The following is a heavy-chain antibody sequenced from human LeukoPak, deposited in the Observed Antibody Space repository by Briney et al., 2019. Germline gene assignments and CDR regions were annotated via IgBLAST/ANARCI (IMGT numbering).Heavy chain of an antibody. D-gene: IGHD6-13*01. V-gene: IGHV3-23*01. CDR1: GFTFSNAW. J-gene: IGHJ5*02. CDR2: ISGSGGGT. Sequence: GGSLRLSCAASGFTFSNAWMNWVRQAPGKGLEWVSGISGSGGGTYYADSVKGRFTITRDNSKNTLYLQLNSLRVEDTAVYYCAKGGYSSSWYAGNWFDPWGQGTLVTVSS. CDR3: AKGGYSSSWYAGNWFDP.